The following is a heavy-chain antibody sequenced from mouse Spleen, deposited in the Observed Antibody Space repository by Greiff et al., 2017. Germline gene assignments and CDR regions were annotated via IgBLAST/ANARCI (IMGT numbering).Heavy chain of an antibody. CDR3: TTYGNYAYWYFDV. Sequence: VQLQQSGVELVRPGASVKLSCTASGFNIKDYYMHWVKQRPEQGLEWIGRIDPEDGDTEYAPKFQGKATMTADTSSNTAYLQLSSLTSEDTAVYYCTTYGNYAYWYFDVWGAGTTVTVSS. V-gene: IGHV14-1*01. CDR2: IDPEDGDT. D-gene: IGHD2-1*01. CDR1: GFNIKDYY. J-gene: IGHJ1*01.